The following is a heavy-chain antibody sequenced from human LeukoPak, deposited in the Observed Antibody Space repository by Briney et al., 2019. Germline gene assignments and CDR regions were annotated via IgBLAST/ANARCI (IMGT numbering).Heavy chain of an antibody. CDR3: ARSPYYDILTGSRGTFDY. V-gene: IGHV2-5*02. D-gene: IGHD3-9*01. J-gene: IGHJ4*02. CDR1: GFSFSTSGVG. Sequence: SGPTLVKHTQSLTLTCTFSGFSFSTSGVGLGWIRQPPGKALEWLAVIYWDEDKRYRPSLKSRLTITKDTSKNQVVLTMTNMDPVDTATYYCARSPYYDILTGSRGTFDYWGRGILVTVSS. CDR2: IYWDEDK.